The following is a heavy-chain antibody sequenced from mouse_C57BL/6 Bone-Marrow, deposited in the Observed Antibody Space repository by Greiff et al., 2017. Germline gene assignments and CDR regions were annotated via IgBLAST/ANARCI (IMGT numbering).Heavy chain of an antibody. J-gene: IGHJ1*03. CDR2: IYPGDGDT. CDR1: GYAFSSSW. D-gene: IGHD1-1*01. Sequence: QVQLQQSGPELVKPGASVKISCEASGYAFSSSWMNWVKQRPGKGLEWIGRIYPGDGDTNYNGKFKGKATLTADKSSSTAYMQLSSLTSEDSAVYFCAIYGSSYLLTRYFDVWGTGTTVTVSS. CDR3: AIYGSSYLLTRYFDV. V-gene: IGHV1-82*01.